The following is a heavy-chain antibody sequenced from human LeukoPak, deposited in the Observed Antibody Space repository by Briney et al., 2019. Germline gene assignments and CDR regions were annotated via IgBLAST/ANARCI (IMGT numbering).Heavy chain of an antibody. CDR2: INPNSGGT. CDR1: GYTFTGYY. Sequence: GASVKVSCKASGYTFTGYYMHWVRQAPGQGLEWMGWINPNSGGTNYAQKFQGWVTMTRDTSISTAYMELSRLRSDDTAVYYCAREANFGPNHFDYWGQGTLVTVSS. J-gene: IGHJ4*02. CDR3: AREANFGPNHFDY. D-gene: IGHD4/OR15-4a*01. V-gene: IGHV1-2*04.